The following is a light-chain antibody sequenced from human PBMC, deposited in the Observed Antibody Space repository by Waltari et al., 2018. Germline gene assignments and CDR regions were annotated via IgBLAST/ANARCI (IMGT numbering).Light chain of an antibody. CDR1: SSDVSDYPL. CDR2: EVS. J-gene: IGLJ1*01. CDR3: CAFAGYGVYV. V-gene: IGLV2-23*02. Sequence: SALTQPASVSGSPGQSITISCTESSSDVSDYPLLSCYHNHPGGAPKLLIYEVSKRPSGVSSRFYGSKSGKTASLTISGLQAEDEGDYYCCAFAGYGVYVFGSGTHVAVL.